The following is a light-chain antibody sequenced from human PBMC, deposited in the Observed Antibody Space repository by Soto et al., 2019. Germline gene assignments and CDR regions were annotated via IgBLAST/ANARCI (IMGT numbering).Light chain of an antibody. CDR2: LNSDGSH. CDR3: QTWGTAIHDVV. V-gene: IGLV4-69*01. CDR1: SGHSNYA. Sequence: QTVVTQSPSASASLGASVKLTCTLSSGHSNYAIAWHQQRPEKGPRYLMKLNSDGSHSKGDGIPDRFSGSSSGAERHLTISSLQSEDEADYYCQTWGTAIHDVVFGGGTKLTVL. J-gene: IGLJ2*01.